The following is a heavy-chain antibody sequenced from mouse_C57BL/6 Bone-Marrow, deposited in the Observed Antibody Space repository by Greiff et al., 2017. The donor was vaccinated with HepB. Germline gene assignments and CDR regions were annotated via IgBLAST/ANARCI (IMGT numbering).Heavy chain of an antibody. CDR2: ISSGSSTI. CDR1: GFTFSDYG. D-gene: IGHD6-1*01. V-gene: IGHV5-17*01. Sequence: EVKVVESGGGLVKPGGSLKLSCAASGFTFSDYGMHWVRQAPEKGLEWVAYISSGSSTIYYADTVKGRFTISRDNAKNTLFLQITSLRSEDTAMYYCARGASYAMDYWGQGTSVTVSS. J-gene: IGHJ4*01. CDR3: ARGASYAMDY.